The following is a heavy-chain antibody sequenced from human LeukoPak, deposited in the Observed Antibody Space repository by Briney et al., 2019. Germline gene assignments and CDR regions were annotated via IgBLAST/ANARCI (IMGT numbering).Heavy chain of an antibody. Sequence: SETLSLTCTVSGVSISSSNSYWGWIRQPPGKGLEWIGYIYYSGSTNYNPSLKSRVTISVDTSKNQFSLKLSSVTAADTAVYYCASGSYHHDAFDIWGQGTMVTVSS. V-gene: IGHV4-61*05. J-gene: IGHJ3*02. CDR1: GVSISSSNSY. CDR2: IYYSGST. D-gene: IGHD1-26*01. CDR3: ASGSYHHDAFDI.